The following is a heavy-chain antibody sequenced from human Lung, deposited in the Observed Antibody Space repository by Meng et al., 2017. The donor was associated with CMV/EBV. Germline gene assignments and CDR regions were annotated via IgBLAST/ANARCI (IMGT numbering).Heavy chain of an antibody. V-gene: IGHV3-48*03. CDR1: GFTFSSYE. D-gene: IGHD2-2*02. CDR3: ARDGGLVVLPAAIRFDYYYYGMDV. J-gene: IGHJ6*02. Sequence: GESLKISCASSGFTFSSYEMNWVRQAPGKGLEWVSYISSSGSTIYYADSVKGRFTISRDNAKNSLYLQMNSLSAEETAVYYCARDGGLVVLPAAIRFDYYYYGMDVWGQGTTVTVSS. CDR2: ISSSGSTI.